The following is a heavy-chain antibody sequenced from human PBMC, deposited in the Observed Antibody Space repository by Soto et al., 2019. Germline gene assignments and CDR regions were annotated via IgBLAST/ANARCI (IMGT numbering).Heavy chain of an antibody. CDR1: GYSFTSYW. V-gene: IGHV5-51*01. CDR3: AATYYYDSSGRGGHAFDI. Sequence: RGESLKISCKGSGYSFTSYWIGWVRQMPGKGLEWMGIIYPGDSDTRYSPSFQGQVTISADKSISTAYLQWSSLKASDTAMYYCAATYYYDSSGRGGHAFDIWGQGTMVTVSS. CDR2: IYPGDSDT. J-gene: IGHJ3*02. D-gene: IGHD3-22*01.